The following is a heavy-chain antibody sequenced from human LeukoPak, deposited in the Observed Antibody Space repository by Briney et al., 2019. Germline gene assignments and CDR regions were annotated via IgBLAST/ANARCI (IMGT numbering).Heavy chain of an antibody. CDR2: INPSGGST. J-gene: IGHJ4*02. CDR1: GYSFTSYY. Sequence: ASVKVSCKASGYSFTSYYIHWVRLAPGQGLEWMGVINPSGGSTRYAQKFHGRVTITADKSTSTAYMELSSLGSEYTAVYDVARELGALSYRRAVAGTGGYFDYWGQGTLVTVSS. CDR3: ARELGALSYRRAVAGTGGYFDY. V-gene: IGHV1-46*01. D-gene: IGHD6-19*01.